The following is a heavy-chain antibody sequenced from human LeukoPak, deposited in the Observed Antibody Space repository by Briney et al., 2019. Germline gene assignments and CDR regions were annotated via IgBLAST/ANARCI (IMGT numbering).Heavy chain of an antibody. Sequence: ASETLSLTCKISRGSLSNYHWCWIRQPPGKGLEWIGYISYSGSANYNPSLQSRVSISLDTSKSQFSLRLSSVTAADTAVYYCATEGDYYDSGTFYKTLDIWGQGTMVTVSS. D-gene: IGHD3-10*01. CDR2: ISYSGSA. CDR3: ATEGDYYDSGTFYKTLDI. CDR1: RGSLSNYH. J-gene: IGHJ3*02. V-gene: IGHV4-59*01.